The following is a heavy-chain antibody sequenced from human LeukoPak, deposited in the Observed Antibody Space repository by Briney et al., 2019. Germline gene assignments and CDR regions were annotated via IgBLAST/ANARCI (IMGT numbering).Heavy chain of an antibody. CDR3: ANARIGWLVLIDY. D-gene: IGHD6-19*01. Sequence: GGSLRLSCAASGFTFSSYAMSWVRQAPGKGLEWVSAISGSGGSIYYADSVKGRFTISRDNSKNTLYLQMNSLRAEDTAVYYCANARIGWLVLIDYWGQGTLVTVSS. J-gene: IGHJ4*02. CDR2: ISGSGGSI. V-gene: IGHV3-23*01. CDR1: GFTFSSYA.